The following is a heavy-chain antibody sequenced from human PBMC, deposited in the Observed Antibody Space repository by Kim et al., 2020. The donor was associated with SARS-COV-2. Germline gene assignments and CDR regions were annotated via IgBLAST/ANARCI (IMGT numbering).Heavy chain of an antibody. J-gene: IGHJ4*02. Sequence: VKGRFTISRDNSKKPLYLQMNGLRAEETAVYYCAKDRVVVPAALSFFDYWGQGTLVTVSS. V-gene: IGHV3-23*01. CDR3: AKDRVVVPAALSFFDY. D-gene: IGHD2-2*01.